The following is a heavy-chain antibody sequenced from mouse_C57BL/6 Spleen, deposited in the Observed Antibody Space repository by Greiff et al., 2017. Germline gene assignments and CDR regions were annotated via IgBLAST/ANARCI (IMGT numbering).Heavy chain of an antibody. V-gene: IGHV14-4*01. CDR3: TGTSFAY. CDR1: GFNIKDDY. Sequence: EVKLQASGAELVRPGASVKLSCTASGFNIKDDYMHWVKQRPEQGLEWIGWIDPENGDTEYASKFQGKATITADTSSNTAYLQLSSLTSEDTAVYYCTGTSFAYWGQGTLVTVSA. CDR2: IDPENGDT. J-gene: IGHJ3*01.